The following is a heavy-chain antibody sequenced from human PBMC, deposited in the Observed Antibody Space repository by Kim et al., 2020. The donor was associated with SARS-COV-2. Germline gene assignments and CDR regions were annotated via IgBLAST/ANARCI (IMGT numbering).Heavy chain of an antibody. D-gene: IGHD3-10*01. CDR3: AKGYYSGWESFSQKGAFDN. V-gene: IGHV3-9*01. CDR1: GFTFDDYA. CDR2: MSWNSGSI. J-gene: IGHJ4*02. Sequence: GGSLRLSCAASGFTFDDYAMHWVRQVSGKGLEWVSGMSWNSGSIGYADSVKGRFTISRDNVKNSLYLQMNSLRAEDTALYYCAKGYYSGWESFSQKGAFDNWGERTLSSVSS.